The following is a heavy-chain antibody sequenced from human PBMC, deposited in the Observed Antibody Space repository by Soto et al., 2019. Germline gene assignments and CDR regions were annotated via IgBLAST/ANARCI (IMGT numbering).Heavy chain of an antibody. J-gene: IGHJ4*02. CDR3: ARWGCSGSNCNLNQRSFDL. V-gene: IGHV3-33*03. CDR2: IWYDGSNK. D-gene: IGHD2-15*01. Sequence: QVHMVESGGGVVPPGRSLRLSCAASGFIFNEYGMHWVRQAPGKGLEWVSVIWYDGSNKYYADSVKGRLTFSRDNSKNTMSLQMNSLRVEDTAVYYCARWGCSGSNCNLNQRSFDLWGQGTLVTVSS. CDR1: GFIFNEYG.